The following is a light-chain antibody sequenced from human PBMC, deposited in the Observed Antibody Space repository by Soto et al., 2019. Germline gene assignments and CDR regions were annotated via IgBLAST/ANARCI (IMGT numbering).Light chain of an antibody. CDR2: LGS. V-gene: IGKV2-28*01. Sequence: DIVMTQSPLSLPVTPGEPASISCRSSQSLFHSNGYDFLDWYVQKPGQSPQLLIFLGSSRASGVPDRFSGSGSGTNFTLKISRVEAEDVGVYYCMQALQTPPAFGQGTRLEIK. CDR1: QSLFHSNGYDF. J-gene: IGKJ5*01. CDR3: MQALQTPPA.